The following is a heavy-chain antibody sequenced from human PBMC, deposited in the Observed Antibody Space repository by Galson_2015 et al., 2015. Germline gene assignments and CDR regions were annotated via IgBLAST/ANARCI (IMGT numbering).Heavy chain of an antibody. J-gene: IGHJ4*02. CDR2: ISSSSATI. CDR1: GFTFSSYP. D-gene: IGHD1-26*01. V-gene: IGHV3-48*02. Sequence: LSCAASGFTFSSYPISWVRQAPGKGLEWVSYISSSSATIYYADSVKGRFAISRDNAKNSLYLQMNSLRDEDTAVYYCARDPWRGSYKVFYFDYWGQGTLVTVSS. CDR3: ARDPWRGSYKVFYFDY.